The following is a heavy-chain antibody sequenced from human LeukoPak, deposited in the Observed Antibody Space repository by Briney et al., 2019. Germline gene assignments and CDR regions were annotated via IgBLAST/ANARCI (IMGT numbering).Heavy chain of an antibody. J-gene: IGHJ4*02. Sequence: SQTLSLTCTVSGGSVSSGSYYWSWIRQPPGKGLEWIGYIYYSGSTNYNPSLKSRVTISVDTSKNQFSLKLSSVTAADTAVYYCARRALYSGSYPFDYWGQGTLVTVSS. D-gene: IGHD1-26*01. CDR1: GGSVSSGSYY. CDR2: IYYSGST. V-gene: IGHV4-61*01. CDR3: ARRALYSGSYPFDY.